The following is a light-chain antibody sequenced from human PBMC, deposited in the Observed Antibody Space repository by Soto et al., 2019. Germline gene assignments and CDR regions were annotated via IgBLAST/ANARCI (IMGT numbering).Light chain of an antibody. J-gene: IGLJ7*01. CDR3: QVWDSSSDHAV. CDR1: NIGSKS. V-gene: IGLV3-21*04. Sequence: SYELTQPPSVSVAPGKTARITCGGNNIGSKSVHWYQQKPGQAPVLVIYYDSDRPSGIPERFSGSNSGNTATLTISRVEAGDEADYYWQVWDSSSDHAVVGGGTQLTVL. CDR2: YDS.